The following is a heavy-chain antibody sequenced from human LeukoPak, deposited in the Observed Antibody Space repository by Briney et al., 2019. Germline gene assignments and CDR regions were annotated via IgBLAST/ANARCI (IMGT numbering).Heavy chain of an antibody. CDR3: ARHCGGDCYSKHFDY. J-gene: IGHJ4*02. CDR2: IYYSGST. D-gene: IGHD2-21*02. CDR1: GGSISSDY. Sequence: SETLSLTCTVPGGSISSDYWSSIRQPPRKGLEWIGYIYYSGSTNYNPSLKSRVTISVDTSKNQFSLKLSSVTAADTAVYYCARHCGGDCYSKHFDYWGQGTLVTVSS. V-gene: IGHV4-59*01.